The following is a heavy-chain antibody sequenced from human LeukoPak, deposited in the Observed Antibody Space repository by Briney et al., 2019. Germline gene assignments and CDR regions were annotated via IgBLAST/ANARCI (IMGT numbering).Heavy chain of an antibody. CDR2: IDWDDDK. D-gene: IGHD4-23*01. V-gene: IGHV2-70*11. CDR1: GFSLSTSGMC. Sequence: SGPALVKPPQTLTPTCIFSGFSLSTSGMCVSWNRQPLGKATEWLARIDWDDDKYYSTSLKTRLTISKDTSKNQVVLTMTNMDPVDTATYYCARIRPYGANPRGIDYWGQGTLVTVSS. CDR3: ARIRPYGANPRGIDY. J-gene: IGHJ4*02.